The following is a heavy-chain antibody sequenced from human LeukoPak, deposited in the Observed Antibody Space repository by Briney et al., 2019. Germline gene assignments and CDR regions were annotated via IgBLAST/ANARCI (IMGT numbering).Heavy chain of an antibody. CDR3: AKDQEPYDSTGYFGDY. J-gene: IGHJ4*02. V-gene: IGHV3-23*01. CDR2: ISGSGGST. D-gene: IGHD3-22*01. Sequence: GGSLRLSCAASGFTFSPYAMSWVRQAPGKGLEWVSAISGSGGSTYYADSVKGRFTISRDNSKNTLYLQMNSLRAEDTAVYYCAKDQEPYDSTGYFGDYWGQGTLVTVSS. CDR1: GFTFSPYA.